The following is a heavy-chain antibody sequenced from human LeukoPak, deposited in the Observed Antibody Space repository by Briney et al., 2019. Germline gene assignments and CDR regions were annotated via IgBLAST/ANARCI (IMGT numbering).Heavy chain of an antibody. Sequence: EASVKVSCKASGYTFTVYYIHWVRQAPGQGLEWMGWINPHSDDRNYAQRFQGRVTMTRDTSISTVYMELSGLTSDDTAVYYCVRDGPCSSTSCQNFDSWGQGTLVTVSS. CDR3: VRDGPCSSTSCQNFDS. D-gene: IGHD2-2*01. CDR2: INPHSDDR. J-gene: IGHJ4*02. CDR1: GYTFTVYY. V-gene: IGHV1-2*02.